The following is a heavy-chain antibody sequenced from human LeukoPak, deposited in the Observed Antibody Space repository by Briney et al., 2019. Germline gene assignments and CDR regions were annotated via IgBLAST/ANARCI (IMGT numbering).Heavy chain of an antibody. CDR1: GFTFSSYA. J-gene: IGHJ1*01. CDR3: AKDPHGRYAEYFQH. Sequence: GGSLRLSCAASGFTFSSYAMSCVRQAPGKGLEWVSAISGSGGSTYYADSVKGRFTISRDNSKNTLYLQMNSLRAEDTAVYYCAKDPHGRYAEYFQHWGQGTLVTVSS. V-gene: IGHV3-23*01. CDR2: ISGSGGST. D-gene: IGHD1-26*01.